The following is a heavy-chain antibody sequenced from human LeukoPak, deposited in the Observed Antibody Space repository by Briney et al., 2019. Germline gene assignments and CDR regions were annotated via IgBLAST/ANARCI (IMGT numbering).Heavy chain of an antibody. V-gene: IGHV1-18*01. D-gene: IGHD3-10*01. CDR1: GYTFTSYG. J-gene: IGHJ6*02. CDR2: ISAYNGNT. Sequence: GASVKVSCKASGYTFTSYGISWVRQAPGQGLEWMGWISAYNGNTNYAQKLQGRVTMTTDTSTSTAYMELRSLRSDDKAVYYCARDQGSGSYYYYYYGMDVWGQGTTVTVSS. CDR3: ARDQGSGSYYYYYYGMDV.